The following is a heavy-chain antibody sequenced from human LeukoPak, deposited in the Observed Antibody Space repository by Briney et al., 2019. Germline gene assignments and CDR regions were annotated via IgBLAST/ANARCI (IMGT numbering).Heavy chain of an antibody. CDR3: ARHWRNPTYAFDY. D-gene: IGHD1-14*01. CDR2: IYYSGST. J-gene: IGHJ4*02. V-gene: IGHV4-59*08. Sequence: PSETLSLTCTVSGASISSYYWSWIRQPPGKGLEWIGYIYYSGSTNYNPSLKSRVTISVDTSKNQFSLKLSSVTATDTAVYYCARHWRNPTYAFDYWGQGTLVTVSS. CDR1: GASISSYY.